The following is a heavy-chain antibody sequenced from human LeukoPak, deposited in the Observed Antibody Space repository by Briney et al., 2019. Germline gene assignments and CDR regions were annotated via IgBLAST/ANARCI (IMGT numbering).Heavy chain of an antibody. CDR1: GYTFTGYY. J-gene: IGHJ4*02. V-gene: IGHV1-69*04. CDR3: ARDCDRGYFDY. Sequence: SVKVSCKASGYTFTGYYIHWVRQAPGQGLEWMGRIIPILGIANYAQKFQGRVTITADKSTSTAYMELSSLRSEDTAVYYCARDCDRGYFDYWGQGTLVTVSS. CDR2: IIPILGIA. D-gene: IGHD2-15*01.